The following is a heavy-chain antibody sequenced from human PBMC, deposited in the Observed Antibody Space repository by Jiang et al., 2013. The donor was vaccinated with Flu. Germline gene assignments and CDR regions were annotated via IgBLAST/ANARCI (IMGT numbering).Heavy chain of an antibody. Sequence: EVKKPGESLKISCKGSGYNFTSYWIGWVRQMPGEGLEWMGIIYPGDSDTRYSPSFQGQVVISADKSISTAYLQWSTLKAADTAMYYCVRLGDCSNSRCPEPDFGYWGQGTLVTVSP. J-gene: IGHJ4*02. V-gene: IGHV5-51*01. D-gene: IGHD2-2*01. CDR3: VRLGDCSNSRCPEPDFGY. CDR2: IYPGDSDT. CDR1: GYNFTSYW.